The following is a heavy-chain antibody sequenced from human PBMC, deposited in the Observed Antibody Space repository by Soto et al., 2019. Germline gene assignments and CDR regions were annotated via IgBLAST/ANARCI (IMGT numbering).Heavy chain of an antibody. CDR1: GFTFSDYY. V-gene: IGHV3-11*04. CDR3: ARAIRGYGAYGGY. D-gene: IGHD5-12*01. CDR2: ITQIGHAT. Sequence: QVQLVESGGDLVKPGGSLRLSCAASGFTFSDYYMSWIRQTPGKGLEWVSYITQIGHATQYADSVRGRFTISRDNNKNSLYLQMNSLRVEDTGVYYCARAIRGYGAYGGYLGQGALVTVSS. J-gene: IGHJ4*02.